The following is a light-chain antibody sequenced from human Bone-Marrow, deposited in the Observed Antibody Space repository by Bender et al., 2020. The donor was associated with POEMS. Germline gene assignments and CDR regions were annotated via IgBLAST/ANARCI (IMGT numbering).Light chain of an antibody. CDR2: DVT. V-gene: IGLV2-14*01. Sequence: QSALAQPDSVSGSPGQSITISCIGTRSDVGSYNYVSWYQQHPGKGPKLLIYDVTSRPSGVPPRFTGSKSGNTASLSISGLQAEDEANYYCSSYTTSSTWVFGGGTKLTVL. CDR1: RSDVGSYNY. J-gene: IGLJ3*02. CDR3: SSYTTSSTWV.